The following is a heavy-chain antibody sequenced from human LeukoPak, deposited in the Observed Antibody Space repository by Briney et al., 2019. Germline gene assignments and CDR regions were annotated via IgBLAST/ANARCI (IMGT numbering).Heavy chain of an antibody. J-gene: IGHJ4*02. CDR3: ARGADIVVVPAHPRYFDY. D-gene: IGHD2-2*01. V-gene: IGHV4-31*03. CDR1: GGSISSGGYY. CDR2: IYYSGST. Sequence: SETLSLTCTVSGGSISSGGYYWSWIRQHPGKGLEWIGYIYYSGSTYYNPSLKSRVTISVDTSKNQFSLKLSSVTAADTAVYYCARGADIVVVPAHPRYFDYWGQGTLVTVSS.